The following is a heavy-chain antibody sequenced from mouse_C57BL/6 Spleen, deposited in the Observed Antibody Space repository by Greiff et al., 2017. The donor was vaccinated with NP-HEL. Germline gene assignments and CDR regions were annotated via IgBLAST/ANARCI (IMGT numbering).Heavy chain of an antibody. Sequence: VQLQQSGPELVKPGASVKISCKASGYAFSSSWMNWVKQRPGQGLEWIGRIYPGDGDTNYNGKFKGKATLTADNSSSTAYMQLSSLTSEDSAVYFCAKQLRLPFAYWGQGTLVTVSA. CDR3: AKQLRLPFAY. D-gene: IGHD3-2*02. V-gene: IGHV1-82*01. CDR1: GYAFSSSW. CDR2: IYPGDGDT. J-gene: IGHJ3*01.